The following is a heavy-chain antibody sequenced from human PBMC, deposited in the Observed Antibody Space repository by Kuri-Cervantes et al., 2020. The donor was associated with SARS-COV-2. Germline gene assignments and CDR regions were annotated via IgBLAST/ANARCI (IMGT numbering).Heavy chain of an antibody. V-gene: IGHV4-30-2*01. CDR1: GGSISSGGYS. Sequence: SETLSLTCAVSGGSISSGGYSWSWIRQPPGKGLEWIGYTYHSGSTYYNPSLKSRVTISVDRSKNQFSLKLSSVTAADTAVYYCARHDYSNSNFDYWGQGTLVTVSS. J-gene: IGHJ4*02. CDR2: TYHSGST. CDR3: ARHDYSNSNFDY. D-gene: IGHD4-11*01.